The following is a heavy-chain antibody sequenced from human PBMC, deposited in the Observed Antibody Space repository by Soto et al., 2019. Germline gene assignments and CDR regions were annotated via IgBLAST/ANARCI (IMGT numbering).Heavy chain of an antibody. CDR1: GFTFRNYG. CDR3: ARDQLYYNDISGRPLNAFDV. CDR2: IGIGSSTK. J-gene: IGHJ3*01. V-gene: IGHV3-48*01. D-gene: IGHD3-22*01. Sequence: GGSLRLSCAASGFTFRNYGMNWVRQAPGKGLEWVSYIGIGSSTKYYADSVKGRFTISRDNAKNSLYLQMNSLRAEDTAVYYCARDQLYYNDISGRPLNAFDVWGQGTMVPVSS.